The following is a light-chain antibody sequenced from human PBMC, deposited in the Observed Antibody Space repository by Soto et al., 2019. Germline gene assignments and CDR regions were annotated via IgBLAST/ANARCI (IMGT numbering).Light chain of an antibody. J-gene: IGKJ1*01. CDR3: QQYHNSPRT. Sequence: EIVLTQSPGTLSLSPGERATLSCRANQSFGSTSLAWYQQKFGQAPRLIIFAAVRRATGVPDRFSGSGSGTDFTLTISRLEPEDFAVYYCQQYHNSPRTFGQGTKVDI. CDR1: QSFGSTS. V-gene: IGKV3-20*01. CDR2: AAV.